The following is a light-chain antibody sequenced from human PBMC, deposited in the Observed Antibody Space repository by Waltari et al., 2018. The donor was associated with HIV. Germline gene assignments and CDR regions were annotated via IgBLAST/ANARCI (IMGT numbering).Light chain of an antibody. CDR2: EVS. CDR1: SSDIGAYNY. Sequence: QSALTQAASVSGSPGQSITISCTGSSSDIGAYNYVSWSQQHPDTVPKLVIYEVSNRPSGISNRFSGSKSGNTASLTISGLQADDEASYYCSSYTASSTLDVVFGGGTRLTVL. J-gene: IGLJ2*01. V-gene: IGLV2-14*03. CDR3: SSYTASSTLDVV.